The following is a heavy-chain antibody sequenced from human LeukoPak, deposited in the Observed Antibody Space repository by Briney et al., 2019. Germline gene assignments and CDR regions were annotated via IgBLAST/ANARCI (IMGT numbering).Heavy chain of an antibody. Sequence: GGSLRLSCAASGFTFRNYGMHWVRQAPGKGLEWVAVISYDGSDKYYADSVKGRFTISRDNSKNTLYLQMNSLRPEDTAVYYCAKDLSTGAPPGCCTTGSCLNFDYWGQGTLVTVSS. CDR3: AKDLSTGAPPGCCTTGSCLNFDY. CDR2: ISYDGSDK. CDR1: GFTFRNYG. V-gene: IGHV3-30*18. D-gene: IGHD2-15*01. J-gene: IGHJ4*02.